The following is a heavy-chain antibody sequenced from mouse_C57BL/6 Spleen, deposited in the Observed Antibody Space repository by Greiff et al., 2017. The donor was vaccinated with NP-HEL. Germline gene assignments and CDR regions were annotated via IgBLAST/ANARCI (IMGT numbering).Heavy chain of an antibody. D-gene: IGHD1-1*01. CDR3: ARYGSSLDAMDY. V-gene: IGHV5-17*01. CDR2: ISSGSSTI. Sequence: DVMLVESGGGLVKPGGSLKLSCAASGFTFSDYGMHWVRQAPEKGLEWVAYISSGSSTIYYADTVKGRFTISRDNAKNTLFLQMTSLRSEDTAMYYCARYGSSLDAMDYWGQGTSVTVSS. J-gene: IGHJ4*01. CDR1: GFTFSDYG.